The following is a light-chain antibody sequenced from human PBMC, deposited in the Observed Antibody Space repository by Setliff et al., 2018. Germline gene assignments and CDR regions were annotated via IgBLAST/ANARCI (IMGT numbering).Light chain of an antibody. CDR2: DVS. CDR3: CSYAGSYTYV. V-gene: IGLV2-11*01. Sequence: LTQPRSVSVSPGQSVTISCTGTSSDVGGYNYVSWYQQHPGKAPKLMIYDVSKRPSGVPDRFSGSKSGNTASLTISGLQAEDEADYYCCSYAGSYTYVFGTGTKVTVL. CDR1: SSDVGGYNY. J-gene: IGLJ1*01.